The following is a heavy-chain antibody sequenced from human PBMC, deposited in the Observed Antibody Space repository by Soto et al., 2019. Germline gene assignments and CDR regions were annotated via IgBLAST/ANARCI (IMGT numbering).Heavy chain of an antibody. V-gene: IGHV3-23*01. Sequence: GGSLRLSCAASGFTLRNYVMNWVRQAPGKGLEWVSSISATGDRTYYADSVKGRFTISRDNSKNTLYLQMNSLRVEDTALYYCAKPGDGSSYFSGLTWFDPWGQGTLVTVSS. CDR3: AKPGDGSSYFSGLTWFDP. J-gene: IGHJ5*02. CDR2: ISATGDRT. CDR1: GFTLRNYV. D-gene: IGHD2-15*01.